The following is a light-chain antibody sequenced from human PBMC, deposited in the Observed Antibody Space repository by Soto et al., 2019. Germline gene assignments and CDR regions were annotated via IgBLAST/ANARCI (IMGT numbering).Light chain of an antibody. CDR3: QSYDSSLSGYV. Sequence: QSVLTQPPPASGSPGQSVTISCTGTSSDVGGYDYVSWYQQHPGKAPKLMIYEVAIRPSGVSDRFSGSKSGNTASLTVSGLQAEDEADYYCQSYDSSLSGYVFGTGTKVTVL. CDR1: SSDVGGYDY. J-gene: IGLJ1*01. CDR2: EVA. V-gene: IGLV2-8*01.